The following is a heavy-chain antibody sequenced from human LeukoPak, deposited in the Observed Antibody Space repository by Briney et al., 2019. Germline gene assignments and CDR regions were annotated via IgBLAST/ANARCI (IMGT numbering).Heavy chain of an antibody. CDR3: ARSGSKVMTAINF. CDR1: GGSFSGYY. J-gene: IGHJ4*02. D-gene: IGHD2-21*02. CDR2: IYYSGST. V-gene: IGHV4-59*01. Sequence: SETLSLTCAVYGGSFSGYYWSWIRQPPGKGLEWIGYIYYSGSTNYNPSLKSRVTISVDTSNNQFSLKVSSVTAADTAVYYCARSGSKVMTAINFWGQGTLVTVSS.